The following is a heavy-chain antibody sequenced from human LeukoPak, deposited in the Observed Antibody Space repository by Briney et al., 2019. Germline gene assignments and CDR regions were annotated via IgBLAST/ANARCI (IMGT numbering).Heavy chain of an antibody. D-gene: IGHD5-24*01. CDR3: AREPLIARERKFDC. Sequence: VASVKVSCKASGYPLTTYYMHWVRQAPGQGLEWVGIINPSGGSTNYAQKFQGRVTMTRDASTSTVYMELSSLRSEDTAVYYCAREPLIARERKFDCWGQGTLVTVSS. J-gene: IGHJ4*02. CDR2: INPSGGST. V-gene: IGHV1-46*01. CDR1: GYPLTTYY.